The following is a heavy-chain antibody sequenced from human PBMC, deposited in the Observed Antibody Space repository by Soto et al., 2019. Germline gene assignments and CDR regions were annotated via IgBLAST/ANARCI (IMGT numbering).Heavy chain of an antibody. J-gene: IGHJ4*02. CDR2: IVPIFETL. V-gene: IGHV1-69*18. CDR1: GATFSGYA. CDR3: VVMGNVAVSNPRSFDY. D-gene: IGHD6-19*01. Sequence: QVQLVQSGAEVKKPGSSVKVSCKASGATFSGYAINWVRQAPGQGLEWLGRIVPIFETLNYAERFQGRVAIPAGESTTTVYMELTNLTHEDTAVYYCVVMGNVAVSNPRSFDYWGQGTQVTVSS.